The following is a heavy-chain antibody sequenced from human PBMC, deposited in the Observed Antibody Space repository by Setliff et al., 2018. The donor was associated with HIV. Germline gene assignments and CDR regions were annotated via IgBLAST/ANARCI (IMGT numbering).Heavy chain of an antibody. D-gene: IGHD3-10*02. CDR3: AREPRTTMFRNAFDI. V-gene: IGHV4-38-2*02. Sequence: PSETLSLTCTVSGYSISSGFYWGWIRQPPGKGLEWIGNIYNSGSTYYNPSLKSRVTISVDTSKNQFSLKLSSVTAADTAVYYCAREPRTTMFRNAFDIWGQGTMVTVSS. CDR2: IYNSGST. J-gene: IGHJ3*02. CDR1: GYSISSGFY.